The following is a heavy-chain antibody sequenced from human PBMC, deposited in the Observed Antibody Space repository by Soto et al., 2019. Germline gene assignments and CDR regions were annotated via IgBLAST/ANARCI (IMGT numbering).Heavy chain of an antibody. CDR3: ARESIATRPVDY. D-gene: IGHD6-6*01. CDR1: GGSFSGYY. CDR2: INHSGST. J-gene: IGHJ4*02. Sequence: QVQLQQWGAGLLKPSETLSLTCAVYGGSFSGYYWSWIRQPPGKGLEWIGEINHSGSTNYNPSLKSRVTISVDTSKNQFSLKLNSVIVADTAVSYCARESIATRPVDYCGQGTLVTVSS. V-gene: IGHV4-34*01.